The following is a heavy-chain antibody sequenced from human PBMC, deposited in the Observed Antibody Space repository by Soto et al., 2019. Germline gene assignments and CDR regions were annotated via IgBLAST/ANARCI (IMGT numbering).Heavy chain of an antibody. J-gene: IGHJ4*02. D-gene: IGHD3-10*01. CDR3: ARDGYDGSGSPYPAY. CDR2: IYYLGST. V-gene: IGHV4-59*01. CDR1: GGSMSEYF. Sequence: LSLTCTVSGGSMSEYFWSWVRQSPGKGLEWIGYIYYLGSTDYNPSLKSRVTMSVDTSKRQFSPKLSSVTAADTAIYYCARDGYDGSGSPYPAYWGPGIQVTVSS.